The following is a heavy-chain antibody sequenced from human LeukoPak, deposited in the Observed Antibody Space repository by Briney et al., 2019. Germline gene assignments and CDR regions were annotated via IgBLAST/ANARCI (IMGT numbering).Heavy chain of an antibody. V-gene: IGHV4-38-2*01. CDR3: ARVPHCHSGVCYDGGEAFDF. J-gene: IGHJ3*01. CDR1: GYSISSGYY. D-gene: IGHD2-8*01. CDR2: VFHSGNT. Sequence: PSETLSLTCAVSGYSISSGYYWGWIRQPPGKGLQWIGGVFHSGNTYYNPSLRSRVTISADTSKNQFSLNLSSVTAADTAVYYCARVPHCHSGVCYDGGEAFDFWGQGTMVTVSS.